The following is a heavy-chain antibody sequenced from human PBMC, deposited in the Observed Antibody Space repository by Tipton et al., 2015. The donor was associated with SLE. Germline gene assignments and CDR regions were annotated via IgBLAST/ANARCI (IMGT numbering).Heavy chain of an antibody. CDR2: IYHSGST. J-gene: IGHJ3*02. D-gene: IGHD3-10*01. CDR1: GGSISSSSYY. Sequence: TLSLTCTVSGGSISSSSYYWGWIRQPPGKGLEWIGEIYHSGSTYYNPSLKSRVTISVDTSKNQFSLKLSSVTAADTAVYYCANYRLYGSGSYAFDIWGQGTMVTVSS. V-gene: IGHV4-39*07. CDR3: ANYRLYGSGSYAFDI.